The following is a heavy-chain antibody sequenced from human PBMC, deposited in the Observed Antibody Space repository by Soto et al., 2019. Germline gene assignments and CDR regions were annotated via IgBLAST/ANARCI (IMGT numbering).Heavy chain of an antibody. CDR2: ISYDGSNK. J-gene: IGHJ3*02. CDR1: GFTFSSYA. CDR3: ARHPTTVTEYDAFDI. D-gene: IGHD4-17*01. V-gene: IGHV3-30-3*01. Sequence: QVQLVESGGGVVQPGRSLRLSCAASGFTFSSYAMHWVCQAPGKGLEWVAVISYDGSNKYYADSVKGRFTISRDNSKNTLYLQMNRLRAEDTAVYYCARHPTTVTEYDAFDIWGQGTMVTVSS.